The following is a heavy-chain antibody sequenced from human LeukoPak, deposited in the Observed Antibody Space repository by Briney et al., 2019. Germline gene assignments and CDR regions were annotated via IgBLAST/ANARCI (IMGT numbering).Heavy chain of an antibody. CDR3: AREVGGSYYGPTDH. CDR1: GDSISSGSYY. D-gene: IGHD3-10*01. Sequence: SETLSLTCTVSGDSISSGSYYWSWIRQPAGKGLEWIWRIYTSGNTYYKPSLKSRVTISVDTSKNQFSLKLSSVTAADTAMYYCAREVGGSYYGPTDHWGQGTLVTVST. CDR2: IYTSGNT. V-gene: IGHV4-61*02. J-gene: IGHJ4*02.